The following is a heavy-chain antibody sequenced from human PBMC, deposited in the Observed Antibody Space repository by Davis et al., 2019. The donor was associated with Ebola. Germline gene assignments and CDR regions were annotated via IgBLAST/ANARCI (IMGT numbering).Heavy chain of an antibody. D-gene: IGHD6-13*01. J-gene: IGHJ4*02. Sequence: GESLKISCAASGFTFSSYWMNWVRQAPGKGLEWVSYISSSSSYTNYADSVKGRFTISRDNAKNSLYLQMNSLRAEDTAVYYCARGTDSSSWVGYFDYWGQGTLVTVSS. V-gene: IGHV3-21*05. CDR1: GFTFSSYW. CDR3: ARGTDSSSWVGYFDY. CDR2: ISSSSSYT.